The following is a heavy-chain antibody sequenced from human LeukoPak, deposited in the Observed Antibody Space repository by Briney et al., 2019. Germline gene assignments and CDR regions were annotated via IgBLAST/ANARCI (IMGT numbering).Heavy chain of an antibody. D-gene: IGHD3-3*01. CDR3: AKYIKPGSLIRGDAFDI. CDR1: GFTFSSYA. CDR2: ISGSGGST. V-gene: IGHV3-23*01. Sequence: GGSLRLSCAASGFTFSSYAISWVRQAPGKGLEWVSAISGSGGSTYYADSVKGRFTISRDNSKNTLYLQMNSLRAEDTAVYYCAKYIKPGSLIRGDAFDIWGQGTMVTVSS. J-gene: IGHJ3*02.